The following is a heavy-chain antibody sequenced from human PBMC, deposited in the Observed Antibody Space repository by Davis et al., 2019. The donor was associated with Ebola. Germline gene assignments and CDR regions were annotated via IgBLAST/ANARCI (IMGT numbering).Heavy chain of an antibody. CDR2: IIPILGIA. D-gene: IGHD2/OR15-2a*01. V-gene: IGHV1-69*04. J-gene: IGHJ3*02. CDR1: GGTFSSYA. Sequence: SVKVSCKASGGTFSSYAISWVRQAPGQGLEWMGRIIPILGIANYAQKFQGRVTITADKSTSTAYMELSSLRSEDTAVYYCAEGDSMVRDAFDIWGQGTMVTVSS. CDR3: AEGDSMVRDAFDI.